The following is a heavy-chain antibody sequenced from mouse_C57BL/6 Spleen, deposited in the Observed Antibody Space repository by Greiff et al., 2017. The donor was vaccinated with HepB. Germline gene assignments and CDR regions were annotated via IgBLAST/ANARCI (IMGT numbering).Heavy chain of an antibody. V-gene: IGHV1-82*01. CDR3: ARDYGSSFWYFDV. Sequence: VQLQQSGPELVKPGASVKISCKASGYAFSSSWMNWVKQRPGKGLEWIGRIYPGDGDTNYNGKFKGKATLTADKSSSTAYMQLSSLTSEDSAFYFCARDYGSSFWYFDVGGTGTTVTISS. D-gene: IGHD1-1*01. CDR2: IYPGDGDT. J-gene: IGHJ1*03. CDR1: GYAFSSSW.